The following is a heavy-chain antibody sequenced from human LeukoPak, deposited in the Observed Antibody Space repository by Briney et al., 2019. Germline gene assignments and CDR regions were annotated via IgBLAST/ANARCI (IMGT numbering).Heavy chain of an antibody. Sequence: PGGSLRLSCAACGFIFSSYGMSWLRQAPAKGLEWLSAISGSGGSTYYADSVQGRFTISRDNPKNTLYLQMSSLRAEDTAVYYCANSPKSDYWGQGTLVTVSS. CDR2: ISGSGGST. J-gene: IGHJ4*02. V-gene: IGHV3-23*01. CDR1: GFIFSSYG. CDR3: ANSPKSDY.